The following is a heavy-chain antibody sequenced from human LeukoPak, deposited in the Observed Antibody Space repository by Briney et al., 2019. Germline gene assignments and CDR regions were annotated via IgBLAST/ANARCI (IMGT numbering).Heavy chain of an antibody. CDR3: ARGRPYYDSSGFDY. Sequence: SETLSLTCTVSGGSISSYYWSWIRQPPGKGLEWIGYIYYSGSTNYNPSLKSRVTISVDTSKNQFSLKLSSVTAADTAVYYCARGRPYYDSSGFDYWGQGTLVTVSS. D-gene: IGHD3-22*01. CDR2: IYYSGST. V-gene: IGHV4-59*01. J-gene: IGHJ4*02. CDR1: GGSISSYY.